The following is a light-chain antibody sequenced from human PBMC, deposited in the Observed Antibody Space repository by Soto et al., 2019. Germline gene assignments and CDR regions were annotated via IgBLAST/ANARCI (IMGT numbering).Light chain of an antibody. Sequence: QSVLTQPPSASGSPGQSVTISCTGTSSDVGGYNYVSWYQQHPGKAPKLIISEVSKRPSGVPDRLSGSKSGSSASLAISGLQSEDEADYYCAPWDDSLNGPVFGGGTKLTVL. CDR3: APWDDSLNGPV. J-gene: IGLJ3*02. CDR2: EVS. V-gene: IGLV2-8*01. CDR1: SSDVGGYNY.